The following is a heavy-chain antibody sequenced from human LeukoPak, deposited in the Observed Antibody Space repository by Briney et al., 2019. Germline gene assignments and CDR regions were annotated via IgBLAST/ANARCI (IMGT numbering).Heavy chain of an antibody. Sequence: ASVKVSCKASGYTFTGYCMHWVRQAPGQGLEWMGWIDPNSGGTNYAQKFQGRVTMTRDTSISTAYMELSRLRSDDTAVYYCARDLGYCSSTSCNNWFDPWGQGTLVTVSS. V-gene: IGHV1-2*02. CDR2: IDPNSGGT. J-gene: IGHJ5*02. CDR1: GYTFTGYC. D-gene: IGHD2-2*01. CDR3: ARDLGYCSSTSCNNWFDP.